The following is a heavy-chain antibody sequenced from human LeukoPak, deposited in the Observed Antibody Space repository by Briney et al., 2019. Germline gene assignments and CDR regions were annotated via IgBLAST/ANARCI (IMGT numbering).Heavy chain of an antibody. V-gene: IGHV5-51*01. J-gene: IGHJ4*02. Sequence: GASLKISCKGSGYSFTSYWIGWVRQLPGKGLEWMGIIYPGDSDTRYSPSFQGQVTISADKSISTAYLQWSSLKASDTAMYYCARLGCSSTSCYHYFDYWGQGTLVTVSS. CDR3: ARLGCSSTSCYHYFDY. D-gene: IGHD2-2*01. CDR2: IYPGDSDT. CDR1: GYSFTSYW.